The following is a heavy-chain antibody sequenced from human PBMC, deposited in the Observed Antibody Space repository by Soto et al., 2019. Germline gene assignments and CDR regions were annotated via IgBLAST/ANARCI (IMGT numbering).Heavy chain of an antibody. CDR1: GFTFSSYA. CDR2: ISGSGGST. V-gene: IGHV3-23*01. D-gene: IGHD6-6*01. J-gene: IGHJ3*02. Sequence: GGSLRLSCAASGFTFSSYAMSWVRQAPGKGLEWVSAISGSGGSTYYAASVKGRFTISRDNSKNTLYMQMNSLRAEDSAVYYCAKDEGISARPLAFDIWGQGTMVTVSS. CDR3: AKDEGISARPLAFDI.